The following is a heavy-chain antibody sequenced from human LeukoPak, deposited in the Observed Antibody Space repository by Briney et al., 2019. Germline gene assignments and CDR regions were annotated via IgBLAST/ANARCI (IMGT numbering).Heavy chain of an antibody. D-gene: IGHD1-7*01. J-gene: IGHJ6*03. CDR1: GGSISSYY. Sequence: PSETLSLTCTVSGGSISSYYWSWIRHPPGKGLEWIGYIYTSGSTNYNPSLKSRVTISVDTSKNQFSLELSSVTAADTAVYYCARQTNYYYYMDVWGKGTTVTVSS. CDR3: ARQTNYYYYMDV. CDR2: IYTSGST. V-gene: IGHV4-4*09.